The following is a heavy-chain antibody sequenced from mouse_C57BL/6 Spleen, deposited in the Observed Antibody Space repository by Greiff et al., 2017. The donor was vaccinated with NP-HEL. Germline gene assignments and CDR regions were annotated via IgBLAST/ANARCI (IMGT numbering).Heavy chain of an antibody. CDR3: ARFDPYCCDY. CDR1: GYTFTDYY. J-gene: IGHJ2*01. CDR2: INPNNGGT. Sequence: EVQLQQSGPELVKPGASVKISCKASGYTFTDYYMNWVKQSHGKSLEWIGDINPNNGGTSYNQKFKGKATLTVDKSFSTACTELRSLTSEDSAVYYCARFDPYCCDYWGQGTTLTVSS. V-gene: IGHV1-26*01.